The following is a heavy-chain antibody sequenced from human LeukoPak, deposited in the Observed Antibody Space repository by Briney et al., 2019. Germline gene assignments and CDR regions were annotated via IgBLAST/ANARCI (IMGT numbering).Heavy chain of an antibody. D-gene: IGHD3-9*01. CDR3: ARGVLRYFDWLLRDYYYYGMDV. CDR2: IYSGGST. CDR1: GFTVSSNY. V-gene: IGHV3-66*01. J-gene: IGHJ6*02. Sequence: PGGSLRLSFAVSGFTVSSNYMSWVRQAPGKGLEWVSVIYSGGSTYYADSVKGRFTISRDNSKNTLYLQMNSLRAEDTAVYYCARGVLRYFDWLLRDYYYYGMDVWGQGTTVTVSS.